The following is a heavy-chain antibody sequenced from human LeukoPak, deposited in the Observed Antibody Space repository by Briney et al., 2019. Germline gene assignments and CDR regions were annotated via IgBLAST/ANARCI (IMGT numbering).Heavy chain of an antibody. D-gene: IGHD3-10*01. CDR3: ATPLGLGGFGQGLFDYYYYYGMDV. Sequence: ASVKVSCKVSGYTLTELSMHWVRQAPGKGLEWMGGFDPDDGETIYAQKFQGRVTMTEDTSTDTAYMELSSLRSEDTAVYYCATPLGLGGFGQGLFDYYYYYGMDVWGQGTTVTVSS. CDR2: FDPDDGET. CDR1: GYTLTELS. J-gene: IGHJ6*02. V-gene: IGHV1-24*01.